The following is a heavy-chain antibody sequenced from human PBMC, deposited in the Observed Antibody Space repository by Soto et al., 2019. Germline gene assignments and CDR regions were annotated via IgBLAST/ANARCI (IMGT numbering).Heavy chain of an antibody. CDR3: ARDASGGELRVGSAVDI. CDR2: IWYDGSNK. D-gene: IGHD1-26*01. J-gene: IGHJ3*02. V-gene: IGHV3-33*01. Sequence: QVQLVESGGGVGQPGRSLRLSCAASGFTFSSYGMHWVRQAPGKGLEWVAVIWYDGSNKYYADSVKGRFTISRDNSKNTLYLQMNSLRAEDTAVYYCARDASGGELRVGSAVDIWGQGTIVTVSS. CDR1: GFTFSSYG.